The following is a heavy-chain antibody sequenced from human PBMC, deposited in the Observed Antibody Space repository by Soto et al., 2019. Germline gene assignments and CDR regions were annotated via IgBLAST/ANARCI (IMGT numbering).Heavy chain of an antibody. J-gene: IGHJ5*02. CDR1: GFTFSSYS. Sequence: EVQLVESGGGLVQPGGSLRLSCAASGFTFSSYSMNWVRQAPGKGLEWVSYISSSSSTIYYADSVKGRFTISRDNAKNSLYLQMNSLRDEDTAVYYCARESLAAGTLNWFDPWGQGTLVTVSS. CDR2: ISSSSSTI. V-gene: IGHV3-48*02. D-gene: IGHD6-13*01. CDR3: ARESLAAGTLNWFDP.